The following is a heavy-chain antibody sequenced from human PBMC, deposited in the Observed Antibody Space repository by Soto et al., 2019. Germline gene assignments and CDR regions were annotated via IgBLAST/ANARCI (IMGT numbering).Heavy chain of an antibody. J-gene: IGHJ4*02. CDR1: GYTFTSYA. CDR2: INAGNGNT. Sequence: GASVKVSCKASGYTFTSYAMHWVRQAPGQRLEWMGWINAGNGNTKYSQKFQGRVTITRDTSASTAYMELSSVTAADTAVYYCAAGGGLPRYYWGQGTLVTVSS. V-gene: IGHV1-3*01. D-gene: IGHD5-12*01. CDR3: AAGGGLPRYY.